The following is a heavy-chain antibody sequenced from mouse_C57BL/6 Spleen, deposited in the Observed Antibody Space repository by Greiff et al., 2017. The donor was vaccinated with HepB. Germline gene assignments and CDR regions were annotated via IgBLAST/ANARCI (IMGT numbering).Heavy chain of an antibody. Sequence: QVQLQQPGAELVKPGASVKVSCKASGYTFTSYWMHWVKQRPGQGLEWIGRIHPSDSDTNYNQKFKGKATLTVDKSSSTAYMQLSSLTSEDSAVYYCAIDGWANWDVWFDYWGQGTPVTVSS. CDR1: GYTFTSYW. V-gene: IGHV1-74*01. CDR3: AIDGWANWDVWFDY. J-gene: IGHJ3*01. CDR2: IHPSDSDT. D-gene: IGHD4-1*01.